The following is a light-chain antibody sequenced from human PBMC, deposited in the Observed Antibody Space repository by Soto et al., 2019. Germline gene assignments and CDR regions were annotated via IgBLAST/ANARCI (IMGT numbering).Light chain of an antibody. Sequence: EIVMTECPASLSVSPGETATLACRASQRVGVNLAWYQQKPGQAPMLLIYHASTRATGITARFSGRGSWTDFTLIISSHQSEDFAFFYGQLYDSWPRTFGQGTKVEIK. CDR2: HAS. CDR3: QLYDSWPRT. J-gene: IGKJ1*01. CDR1: QRVGVN. V-gene: IGKV3-15*01.